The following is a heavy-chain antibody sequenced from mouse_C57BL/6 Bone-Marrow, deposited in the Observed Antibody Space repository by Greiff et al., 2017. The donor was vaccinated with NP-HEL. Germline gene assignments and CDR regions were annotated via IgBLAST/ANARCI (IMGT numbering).Heavy chain of an antibody. CDR2: IDPENGDT. CDR1: GFNFKDDY. CDR3: TTGTAQANRGAMDY. V-gene: IGHV14-4*01. D-gene: IGHD3-2*02. J-gene: IGHJ4*01. Sequence: EVKLEESGAELVRPGASVKLSCTASGFNFKDDYMHWVKQRPEQGLEWIGWIDPENGDTEYASKFQGKATITADTSSNTAYLQLSSLTSEDTAVYYCTTGTAQANRGAMDYWGQGTSVTVSA.